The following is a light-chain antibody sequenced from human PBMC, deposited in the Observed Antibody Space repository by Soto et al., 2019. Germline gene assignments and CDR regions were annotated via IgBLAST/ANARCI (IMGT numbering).Light chain of an antibody. J-gene: IGKJ1*01. CDR3: QQYNSYSPWT. Sequence: DIPLTQSPSTLSASVGDRVTITCRASQSVGGWLAWYQQKPGKAPNLLIYKASSIKSGVPPRFSGSGSGTEFTLTISSLQPDDSATYYCQQYNSYSPWTFGQGTKVEI. V-gene: IGKV1-5*03. CDR1: QSVGGW. CDR2: KAS.